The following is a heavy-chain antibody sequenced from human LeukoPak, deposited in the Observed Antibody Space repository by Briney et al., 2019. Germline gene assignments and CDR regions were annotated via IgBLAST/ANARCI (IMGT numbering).Heavy chain of an antibody. D-gene: IGHD3-10*01. V-gene: IGHV1-46*01. CDR2: INPSGGST. CDR3: ARAMVRGVIITTPFDY. CDR1: GYTFTSYY. J-gene: IGHJ4*02. Sequence: ASVKVSCNASGYTFTSYYMHWVRQAPGQGLEWMGIINPSGGSTSYAQKFQGRVTMTRDTSTSTVYMELSSLRSEDTAVYYCARAMVRGVIITTPFDYWGQGTLVTVSS.